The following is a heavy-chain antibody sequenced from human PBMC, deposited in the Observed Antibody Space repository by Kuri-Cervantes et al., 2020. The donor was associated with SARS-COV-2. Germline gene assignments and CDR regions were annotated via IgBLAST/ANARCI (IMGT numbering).Heavy chain of an antibody. CDR3: AREDSSSWEGDAFDI. CDR2: IYYSGST. CDR1: GFTFSNAW. D-gene: IGHD6-13*01. V-gene: IGHV3-69-1*01. Sequence: GESLKISCAASGFTFSNAWMSWVRQAPGKGLEWIGSIYYSGSTYYNPSLKSRVTISRDNAKNSLYLQMNSLRAEDTAVYYCAREDSSSWEGDAFDIWGQGTMVTVSS. J-gene: IGHJ3*02.